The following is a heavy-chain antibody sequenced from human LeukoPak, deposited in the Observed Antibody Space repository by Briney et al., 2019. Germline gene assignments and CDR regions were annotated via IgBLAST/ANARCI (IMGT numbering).Heavy chain of an antibody. V-gene: IGHV1-69*04. CDR2: IIPILGIA. CDR1: GGTFSSYA. J-gene: IGHJ4*02. D-gene: IGHD6-13*01. Sequence: GASVKVSCKASGGTFSSYAVSWVRQAPGQGLEWMGRIIPILGIANYAQKFQGRVTITADKSTSTAYMELSSLRSEDTAVYYCARVGIAAAPDYWGQGTLVTVSS. CDR3: ARVGIAAAPDY.